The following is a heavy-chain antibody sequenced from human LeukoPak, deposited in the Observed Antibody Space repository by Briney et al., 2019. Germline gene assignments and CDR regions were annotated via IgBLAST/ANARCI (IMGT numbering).Heavy chain of an antibody. CDR3: ARRRSGNSYVDY. CDR2: FYYSGST. D-gene: IGHD5-18*01. Sequence: PSETLSLTRTVSGGSLSSSSYYWGWIRPPPGKGLEWIGSFYYSGSTYYNPSLKSRVNISVDASKNQFSLKLSSVTATDTAVYYCARRRSGNSYVDYWGQGTLVTVSS. V-gene: IGHV4-39*01. J-gene: IGHJ4*02. CDR1: GGSLSSSSYY.